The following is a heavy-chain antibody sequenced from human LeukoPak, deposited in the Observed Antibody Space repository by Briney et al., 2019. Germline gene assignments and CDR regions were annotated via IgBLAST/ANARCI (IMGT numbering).Heavy chain of an antibody. D-gene: IGHD2-21*02. CDR2: ISGSGGST. Sequence: GESLKISCKGSGYSFTSYAMSWVRQVPGKGLEWVSAISGSGGSTYYADSVKGRFTISRDNSKNTLYLQMNSLRAEDTAVYYCATTRYIVVVTAIPNWFDPWGQGTLVAVSS. CDR3: ATTRYIVVVTAIPNWFDP. J-gene: IGHJ5*02. CDR1: GYSFTSYA. V-gene: IGHV3-23*01.